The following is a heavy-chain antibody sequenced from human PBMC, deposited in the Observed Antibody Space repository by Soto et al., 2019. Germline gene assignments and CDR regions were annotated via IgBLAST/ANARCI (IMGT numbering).Heavy chain of an antibody. CDR3: AGSTGWYWFDP. V-gene: IGHV4-59*08. CDR2: IYYSGST. Sequence: PSETLSLTCTVSGGSINSYDWSWIRQPPGKGLEWIGYIYYSGSTNYNPSLKSRVTISVDTSKNQFSLKLSSVTAADTAVYYCAGSTGWYWFDPWGQGTLVTVSS. J-gene: IGHJ5*02. D-gene: IGHD6-19*01. CDR1: GGSINSYD.